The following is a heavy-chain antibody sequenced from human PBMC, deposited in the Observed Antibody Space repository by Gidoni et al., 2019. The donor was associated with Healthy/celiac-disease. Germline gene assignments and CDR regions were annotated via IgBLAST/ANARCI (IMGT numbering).Heavy chain of an antibody. D-gene: IGHD3-3*01. CDR2: IYYSGST. CDR1: GGSISSSSYY. V-gene: IGHV4-39*01. J-gene: IGHJ4*02. CDR3: ARTVINRSGYYHNRPFDY. Sequence: QLQLQESGPGLVKPSETLSLTCPVSGGSISSSSYYWGWIRQPPGKGLEWIGSIYYSGSTYYNPSLKSRVTISVDTSKNQFSLKLSSVTAADTAVYYCARTVINRSGYYHNRPFDYWGQGTLVTVSS.